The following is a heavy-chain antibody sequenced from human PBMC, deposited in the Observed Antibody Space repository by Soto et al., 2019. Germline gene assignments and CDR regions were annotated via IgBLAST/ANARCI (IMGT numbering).Heavy chain of an antibody. V-gene: IGHV4-39*01. Sequence: PSETLSLTCTVSGGSISRSSYYWCWIRHPPGKGLEWIGSIYYSGSTYYNPSLKSRVTISVDTSKNQFSLKLSSVTAADTAVYYCARTPMPEIGDYFDYWGQGTLVTVSS. CDR1: GGSISRSSYY. CDR2: IYYSGST. J-gene: IGHJ4*02. CDR3: ARTPMPEIGDYFDY. D-gene: IGHD2-15*01.